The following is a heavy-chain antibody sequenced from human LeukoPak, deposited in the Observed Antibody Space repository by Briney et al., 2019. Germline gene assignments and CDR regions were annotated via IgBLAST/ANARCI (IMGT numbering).Heavy chain of an antibody. CDR2: IRSKAYGRTT. J-gene: IGHJ4*02. D-gene: IGHD3-9*01. V-gene: IGHV3-49*04. CDR3: TREAYQYYDILTGYYMMPGYFDY. CDR1: GFTLGDYA. Sequence: PGGSLRLSCTASGFTLGDYAMSWVRQAPGKGLEWVGFIRSKAYGRTTEYAASVKGRFTISRDDSKSIAYLQMNSLKTEDTAVYYCTREAYQYYDILTGYYMMPGYFDYWGQGTLVTVSS.